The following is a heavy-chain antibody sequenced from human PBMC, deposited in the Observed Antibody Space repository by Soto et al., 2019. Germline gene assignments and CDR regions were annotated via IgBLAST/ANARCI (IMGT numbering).Heavy chain of an antibody. CDR1: GFTFSNYW. CDR3: XXEGFYGDYALDY. V-gene: IGHV3-74*01. J-gene: IGHJ4*02. Sequence: EVQLVXSGGGLVQPGGSLRLSCAASGFTFSNYWMHWVRQAPGKGLLWVSRIRTDGSSTGYADSVKGRFXXSXXXAKXXXXXXXXXXXXXXXXXXXXXXEGFYGDYALDYWGQGTLVTVSS. CDR2: IRTDGSST. D-gene: IGHD4-17*01.